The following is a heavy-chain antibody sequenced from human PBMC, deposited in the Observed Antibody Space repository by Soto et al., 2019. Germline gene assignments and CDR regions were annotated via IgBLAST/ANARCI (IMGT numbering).Heavy chain of an antibody. D-gene: IGHD1-26*01. Sequence: ASVKVSCKASGYAFTTYDFNWVRQAPGQGLEWMGWLNPKSGNTGSAQKFQGRVTMTRDSSISTVYMELSSLSSDDTAIYYCASGSYDPSRGMDVWGQGTTVTVSS. CDR2: LNPKSGNT. CDR3: ASGSYDPSRGMDV. CDR1: GYAFTTYD. J-gene: IGHJ6*02. V-gene: IGHV1-8*01.